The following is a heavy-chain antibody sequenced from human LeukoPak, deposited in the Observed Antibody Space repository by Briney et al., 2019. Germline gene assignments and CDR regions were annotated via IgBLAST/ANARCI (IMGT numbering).Heavy chain of an antibody. V-gene: IGHV4-34*01. D-gene: IGHD3-3*01. CDR2: INHSGST. J-gene: IGHJ4*02. Sequence: SETLSLTCAVYGGSFSGYYWSWIRQPPGKGLEWIGDINHSGSTNYNPSLKSRVTISVDTSKNQFSLKLSSVTAADTAVYYCARRLLDSITIFGVAKAYYFDYWGQGTLVTVSS. CDR3: ARRLLDSITIFGVAKAYYFDY. CDR1: GGSFSGYY.